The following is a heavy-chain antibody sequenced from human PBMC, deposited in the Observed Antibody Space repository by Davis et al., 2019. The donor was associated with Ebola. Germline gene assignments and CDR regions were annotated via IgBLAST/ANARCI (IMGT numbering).Heavy chain of an antibody. D-gene: IGHD3-16*01. CDR1: GFTFSTYA. J-gene: IGHJ6*02. CDR3: AKGGEGHEAP. Sequence: GESLKISCAASGFTFSTYAMSWVRQAPGKGLEWVSGINAGDVSTYYADSVKGRFTISRDNSKNTLYLQMNSLRAEDTAVYYCAKGGEGHEAPWGQGTTVTVSS. V-gene: IGHV3-23*01. CDR2: INAGDVST.